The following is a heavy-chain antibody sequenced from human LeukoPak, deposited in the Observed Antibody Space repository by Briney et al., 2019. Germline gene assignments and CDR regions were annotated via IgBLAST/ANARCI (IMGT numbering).Heavy chain of an antibody. CDR2: ISSSSSYI. CDR1: GFTFSSYI. V-gene: IGHV3-21*01. D-gene: IGHD3-3*01. J-gene: IGHJ5*02. CDR3: ARVGYYDFWSGYLWFDP. Sequence: GGSLRLSCAASGFTFSSYIMNWVRQAPGKGLEWVSSISSSSSYIYYADSVKGRFTISRDNAKNSLYLQMNSLRAEDTAVYYCARVGYYDFWSGYLWFDPWGQGTLVTVSS.